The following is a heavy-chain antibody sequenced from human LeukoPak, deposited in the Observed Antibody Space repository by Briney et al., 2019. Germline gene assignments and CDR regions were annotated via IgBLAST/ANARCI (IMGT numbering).Heavy chain of an antibody. D-gene: IGHD4-17*01. Sequence: GGSLRLSCAASGFTVSSNYMSWVRQAPGKGLEWVSVIYSGGSTYYADSVKGRFTISRDNSKNTLYLQMNSLRSEDRAVYYCARETTGAFDIWGQGTMVTVSS. V-gene: IGHV3-66*01. CDR1: GFTVSSNY. CDR2: IYSGGST. CDR3: ARETTGAFDI. J-gene: IGHJ3*02.